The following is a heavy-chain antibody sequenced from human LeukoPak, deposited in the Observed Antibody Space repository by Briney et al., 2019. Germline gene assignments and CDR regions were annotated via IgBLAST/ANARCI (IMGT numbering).Heavy chain of an antibody. CDR2: IESYSRII. CDR3: ARQGPNGDLDF. J-gene: IGHJ4*02. CDR1: GFTFNTYS. Sequence: GGSLRLSCEASGFTFNTYSMNWVRQPPGKGLQWVSYIESYSRIIHYADSVKGRFTISRDDARNSLFLQMNSLRAEDTAIYYCARQGPNGDLDFWGQGTLVTVSS. V-gene: IGHV3-48*01. D-gene: IGHD4-17*01.